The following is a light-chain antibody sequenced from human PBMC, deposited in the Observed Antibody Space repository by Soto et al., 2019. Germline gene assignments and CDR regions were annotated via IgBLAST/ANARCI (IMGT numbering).Light chain of an antibody. V-gene: IGLV2-14*03. J-gene: IGLJ2*01. CDR3: NSYTSSSNLV. Sequence: QSALTQPASVSGSPGQSITISCTGTSSDVGGYNFVSWYQQHPGKAPKLMLYNVYDRPSGISHRFSGSRSGNTASLTISGLQAEDEAHYYCNSYTSSSNLVFGGGTNLTVL. CDR1: SSDVGGYNF. CDR2: NVY.